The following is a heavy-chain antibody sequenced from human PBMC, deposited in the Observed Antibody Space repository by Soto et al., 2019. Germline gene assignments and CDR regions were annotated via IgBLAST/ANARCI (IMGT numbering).Heavy chain of an antibody. V-gene: IGHV1-69*01. CDR1: GGTFSRHA. CDR3: ARGWGYDSNDYYYAY. CDR2: IIPIFGTA. D-gene: IGHD3-22*01. J-gene: IGHJ4*02. Sequence: QVQLVQSGAEVRKPGSSVKVSCKASGGTFSRHAISWVRQAPGQGLEWMGGIIPIFGTANHAQKFQGRVTIIADESTSTVYMELSSLRSEDTAMYYCARGWGYDSNDYYYAYWGQGTLVNVSP.